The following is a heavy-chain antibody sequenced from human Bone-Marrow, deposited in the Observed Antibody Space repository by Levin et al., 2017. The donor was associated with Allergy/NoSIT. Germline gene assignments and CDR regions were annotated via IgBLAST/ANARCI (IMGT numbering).Heavy chain of an antibody. CDR3: AIEATTSYENLAGPRGGFDP. V-gene: IGHV1-69*06. CDR1: GGSFTSYA. Sequence: VASVKVSCKASGGSFTSYAISWVRHAPGQGLEWMGGIIPNFGTANSAPKFQGRVTISADTSTTTAYMELRGLSSDDTAVYYCAIEATTSYENLAGPRGGFDPWGQGTQVTVSS. D-gene: IGHD3-16*01. J-gene: IGHJ5*02. CDR2: IIPNFGTA.